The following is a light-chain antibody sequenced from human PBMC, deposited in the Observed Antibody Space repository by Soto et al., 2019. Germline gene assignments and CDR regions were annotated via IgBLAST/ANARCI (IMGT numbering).Light chain of an antibody. Sequence: DIQMTQSPSSVSASVGDRVTISCRASQRIANWVAWYQQKPGKAPHLLIYATSTLQSGAPSRFSGSGSGTDFIFNISSLQPEDSATYYCQQASSFPFTFGPGTKVDV. CDR1: QRIANW. V-gene: IGKV1-12*01. J-gene: IGKJ3*01. CDR2: ATS. CDR3: QQASSFPFT.